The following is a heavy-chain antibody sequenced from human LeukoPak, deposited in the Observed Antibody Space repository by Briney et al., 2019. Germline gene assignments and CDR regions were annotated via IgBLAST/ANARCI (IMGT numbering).Heavy chain of an antibody. V-gene: IGHV1-8*01. Sequence: ASVKVSCKASGYTFTSYDINWVRQATGQGLEWMGWMNPNSGNTGYVQKLQGRVTMTRNTSISTAYMELSSLRSEDTAVYYCARGTSGDYSNWFDPWGQGTLVTVSS. D-gene: IGHD4-17*01. CDR3: ARGTSGDYSNWFDP. J-gene: IGHJ5*02. CDR2: MNPNSGNT. CDR1: GYTFTSYD.